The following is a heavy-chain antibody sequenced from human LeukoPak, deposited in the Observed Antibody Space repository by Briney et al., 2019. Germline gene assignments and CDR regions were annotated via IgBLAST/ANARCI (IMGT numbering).Heavy chain of an antibody. Sequence: GGSLRLSCAASGFTFSSYGMHWVRQAPGKGLEWVAVIWYDGSNKYYADSVKGRFTISRDNSKNSLYLQMNSLRAEDTAVYYCATQRYDILTGGGNYFDYWGQGTLVTVSS. D-gene: IGHD3-9*01. J-gene: IGHJ4*02. CDR3: ATQRYDILTGGGNYFDY. CDR1: GFTFSSYG. V-gene: IGHV3-33*01. CDR2: IWYDGSNK.